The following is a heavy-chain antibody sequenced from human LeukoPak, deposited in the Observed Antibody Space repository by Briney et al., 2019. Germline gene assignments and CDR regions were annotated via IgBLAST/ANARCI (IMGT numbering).Heavy chain of an antibody. V-gene: IGHV4-59*01. Sequence: PSETLSLTCTVSGGSISSYYWSWLRQPPGKGLEWIGYIHYSGSTNYNPSLKSRVTISVDTSKNQFSLKLSSVTAADTAVYYCARTGYTVALDYWGQGTLVTVSS. J-gene: IGHJ4*02. CDR3: ARTGYTVALDY. CDR2: IHYSGST. CDR1: GGSISSYY. D-gene: IGHD4-23*01.